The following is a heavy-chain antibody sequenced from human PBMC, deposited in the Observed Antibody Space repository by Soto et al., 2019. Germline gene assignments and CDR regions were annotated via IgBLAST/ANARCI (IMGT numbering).Heavy chain of an antibody. CDR3: ARRCSSTRCLEL. V-gene: IGHV1-18*01. J-gene: IGHJ2*01. CDR2: ISGYNGNT. CDR1: GYTFTSYG. Sequence: QVQLVQSGAEVKKPGASVKVSCKASGYTFTSYGICWVRQAPGQGLEWMGWISGYNGNTNYAQNLHGRVTMTTHTSTSTVYMELRSLRSDDTALYYCARRCSSTRCLELWGRGTLVIVSS. D-gene: IGHD2-2*01.